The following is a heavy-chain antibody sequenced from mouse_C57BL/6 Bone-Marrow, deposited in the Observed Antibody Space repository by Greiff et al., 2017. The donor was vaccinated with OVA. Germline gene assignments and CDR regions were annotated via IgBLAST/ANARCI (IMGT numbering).Heavy chain of an antibody. CDR3: ARGGYDWYFDV. V-gene: IGHV1-42*01. CDR1: GYSFTGYY. Sequence: VQLQQSGPELVKPGASVKISCKASGYSFTGYYMNWVKQSPEKSLEWIGEINPSTGGTTYIQKFKAKATLTVDKSSSTAYMQLKSLTSEDSAVYYCARGGYDWYFDVWGTGTTVTVSS. CDR2: INPSTGGT. D-gene: IGHD2-2*01. J-gene: IGHJ1*03.